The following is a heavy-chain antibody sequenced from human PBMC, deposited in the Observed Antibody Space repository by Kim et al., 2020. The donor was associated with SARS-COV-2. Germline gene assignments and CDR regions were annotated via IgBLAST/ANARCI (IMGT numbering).Heavy chain of an antibody. CDR3: ASDILGYCSSTSCYGHYYYGMDV. V-gene: IGHV3-33*05. D-gene: IGHD2-2*01. CDR2: ISYDGSNK. J-gene: IGHJ6*02. CDR1: GFTFSSYG. Sequence: GGSLRLSCAASGFTFSSYGMHWVRQASGKGLEWVAVISYDGSNKYYADSVKGRFTISRDNSKNTLYLQMNSLRAEDTAVYYCASDILGYCSSTSCYGHYYYGMDVWGQGTTVTVSS.